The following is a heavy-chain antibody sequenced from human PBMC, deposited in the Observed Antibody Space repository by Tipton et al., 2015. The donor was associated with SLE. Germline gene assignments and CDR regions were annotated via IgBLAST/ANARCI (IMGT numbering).Heavy chain of an antibody. D-gene: IGHD5-12*01. V-gene: IGHV1-18*01. CDR2: ISAYNGNT. J-gene: IGHJ4*02. Sequence: QLQLVQSGAEVKKPGSSVKVSCKASGGTFSSYAISWVRQAPGQGLEWMGWISAYNGNTNYAQKLQGRVTMTTDTSTSTAYMELRSLRSDDTAVYYCARDREVATSLSFGYWGQGTLVTVSS. CDR3: ARDREVATSLSFGY. CDR1: GGTFSSYA.